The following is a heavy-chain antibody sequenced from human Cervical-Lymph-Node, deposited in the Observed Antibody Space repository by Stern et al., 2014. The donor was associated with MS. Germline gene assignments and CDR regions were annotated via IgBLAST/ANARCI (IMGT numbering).Heavy chain of an antibody. J-gene: IGHJ3*02. Sequence: VHLVESGAEVKKPGASVKVSCKASGYTFTNYDINWVRQATGQGLEWMGWLNPNSGNAGYEQKFQGRVTMTRNTSTSTAYMELSSLRSDDTAVYFCARSRGSPDAFDIWGLGTMVTVSA. CDR1: GYTFTNYD. CDR3: ARSRGSPDAFDI. D-gene: IGHD1-26*01. CDR2: LNPNSGNA. V-gene: IGHV1-8*01.